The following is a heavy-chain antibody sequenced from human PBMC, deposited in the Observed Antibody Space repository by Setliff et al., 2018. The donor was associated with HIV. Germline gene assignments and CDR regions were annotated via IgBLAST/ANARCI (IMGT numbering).Heavy chain of an antibody. J-gene: IGHJ6*03. CDR2: ISAYNGNT. Sequence: ASVKVSCKAPGYTFTSYGISWVRQAPGQGLEWMGWISAYNGNTNYAHKLQGRVTMTTDTSTSTAYMELRSLRSDDTAVYYCARGAWYTSGWYSSRYMDVWGKGTTVTVSS. D-gene: IGHD6-19*01. V-gene: IGHV1-18*01. CDR3: ARGAWYTSGWYSSRYMDV. CDR1: GYTFTSYG.